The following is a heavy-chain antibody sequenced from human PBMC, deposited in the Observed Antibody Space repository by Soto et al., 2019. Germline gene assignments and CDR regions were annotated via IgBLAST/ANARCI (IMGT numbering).Heavy chain of an antibody. V-gene: IGHV1-18*01. CDR2: ISAYNGNT. J-gene: IGHJ6*03. Sequence: ASVKVSCKASGYTFTSYGISWVRQAPGQGLEWMGWISAYNGNTNYAQKLQGRVTMTTDTSTSTAYMELRSLRSDDTAVYYCARKGLSRGVVPAAMSGPPDYYYYMDVWGKGTTVTVSS. CDR3: ARKGLSRGVVPAAMSGPPDYYYYMDV. D-gene: IGHD2-2*01. CDR1: GYTFTSYG.